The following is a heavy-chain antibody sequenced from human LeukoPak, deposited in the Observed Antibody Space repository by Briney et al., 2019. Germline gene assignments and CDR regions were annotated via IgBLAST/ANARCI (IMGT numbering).Heavy chain of an antibody. J-gene: IGHJ4*02. CDR2: IKQDGSEK. D-gene: IGHD5-18*01. CDR1: GFTFSSYW. Sequence: PGGSLRLSCAASGFTFSSYWMSWVRQAPGKGLEWVANIKQDGSEKYYVDSVKGRFTVSRDNSERTLYLQMKSLRPEDTAIYYCARDDVRHVRYGNTALDYWGQGTLVTVSS. V-gene: IGHV3-7*01. CDR3: ARDDVRHVRYGNTALDY.